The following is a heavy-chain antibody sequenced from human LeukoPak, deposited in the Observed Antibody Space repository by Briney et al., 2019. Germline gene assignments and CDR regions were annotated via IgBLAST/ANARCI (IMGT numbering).Heavy chain of an antibody. J-gene: IGHJ3*02. CDR1: GGSISSYY. CDR3: ARVSSSWLGVGAFDI. D-gene: IGHD6-13*01. CDR2: IYYSGST. V-gene: IGHV4-59*01. Sequence: PSETLSLTCTVSGGSISSYYWSWIRQPPGKGLEWIGYIYYSGSTNYNPSLKSRVTISVDTSKNQFSLKLSSVTAADTAVDYCARVSSSWLGVGAFDIWGQGTMVTVSS.